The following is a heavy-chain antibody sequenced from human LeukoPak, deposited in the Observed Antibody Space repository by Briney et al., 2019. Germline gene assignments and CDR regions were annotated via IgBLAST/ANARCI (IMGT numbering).Heavy chain of an antibody. Sequence: GGTLRLSCAASGFTFSSYGMSWVRQAPGKGLEWVSAISGSGGSTYYADSVKGRFTISRDNSKNTLYLQMNSLRAEDTAVYYCAKLAVFATGYHYYYYYMDVWGKGTTVTISS. V-gene: IGHV3-23*01. CDR2: ISGSGGST. J-gene: IGHJ6*03. D-gene: IGHD3-9*01. CDR3: AKLAVFATGYHYYYYYMDV. CDR1: GFTFSSYG.